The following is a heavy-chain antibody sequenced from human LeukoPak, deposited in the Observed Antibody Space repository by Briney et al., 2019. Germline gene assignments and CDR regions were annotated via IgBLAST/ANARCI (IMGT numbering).Heavy chain of an antibody. D-gene: IGHD2-2*02. Sequence: GGSLRLSCAASGFXVSSNYMSWVRQAPGKGLEWVSGIYSGGSTYYADSVKGRFTISRDNSKNTLYLQMNSLRAEDTAVYYCAREGYCSSTSCYTLGDAFDIWGQGTMVTVSS. V-gene: IGHV3-53*01. CDR3: AREGYCSSTSCYTLGDAFDI. CDR2: IYSGGST. J-gene: IGHJ3*02. CDR1: GFXVSSNY.